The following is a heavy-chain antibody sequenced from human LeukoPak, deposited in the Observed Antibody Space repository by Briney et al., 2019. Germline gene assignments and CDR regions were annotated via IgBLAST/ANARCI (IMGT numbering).Heavy chain of an antibody. CDR2: ISAYNGNT. J-gene: IGHJ4*02. D-gene: IGHD3-22*01. CDR1: GYTFTSYG. V-gene: IGHV1-18*01. CDR3: ARRAGDYYDSSGYDFDY. Sequence: ASVKVSCKASGYTFTSYGISWVRQAPGQGLEWMGWISAYNGNTNYAQKLQGRVTMTTDTSTSTVYMELSSLRSEDTAVYYCARRAGDYYDSSGYDFDYWGQGTLVTVSS.